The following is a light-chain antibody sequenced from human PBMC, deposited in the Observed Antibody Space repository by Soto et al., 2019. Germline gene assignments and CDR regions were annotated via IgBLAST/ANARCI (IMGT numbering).Light chain of an antibody. CDR2: AAS. CDR3: QHYDTFSWT. Sequence: DIQMTQFPSTLSASVGDRVTITCRASQDIDISLAWFQQRPGEAPKLLIFAASGLESGVPSTFSGSGSGTEFTLTISSVQPDDFATYFCQHYDTFSWTFGQGTKVE. V-gene: IGKV1-5*01. CDR1: QDIDIS. J-gene: IGKJ1*01.